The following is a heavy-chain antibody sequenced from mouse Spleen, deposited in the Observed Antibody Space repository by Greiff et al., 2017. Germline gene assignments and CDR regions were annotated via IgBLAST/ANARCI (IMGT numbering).Heavy chain of an antibody. V-gene: IGHV14-1*01. J-gene: IGHJ4*01. Sequence: EVQLQQSGAELVRPGASVKLSCTASGFNIKDYYMHWVKQRPEQGLEWIGRIDPEDGDTEYAPKFQGKATMTADTSSNTAYLQLSSLTSEDTAVYYSTSYYRYYYAMDYWGQGTSVTVSS. D-gene: IGHD2-14*01. CDR3: TSYYRYYYAMDY. CDR1: GFNIKDYY. CDR2: IDPEDGDT.